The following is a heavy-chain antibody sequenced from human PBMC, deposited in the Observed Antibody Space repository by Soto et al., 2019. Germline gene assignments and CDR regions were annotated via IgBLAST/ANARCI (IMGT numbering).Heavy chain of an antibody. D-gene: IGHD3-22*01. CDR2: ISGSGGST. CDR1: GFTFSSYA. Sequence: TGGSLILSCAASGFTFSSYAMSWVRQAPGKGLEWVSAISGSGGSTYYADSVKGRFTISRDNPKNPLYLQMNSLRAEDTAVYYCAKDIDSSGYYDWGQGTLVTVSS. J-gene: IGHJ4*02. CDR3: AKDIDSSGYYD. V-gene: IGHV3-23*01.